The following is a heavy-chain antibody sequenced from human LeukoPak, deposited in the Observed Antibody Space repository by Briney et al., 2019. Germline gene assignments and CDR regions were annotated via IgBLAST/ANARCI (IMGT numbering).Heavy chain of an antibody. V-gene: IGHV1-18*01. D-gene: IGHD3-3*01. Sequence: ASVKVSCKASGYTFTSYGISWVRQAPGQGLEWMGWISAYNGNTNYAQKLQGRVTMTTDTSTSTAYMELSRLRSDDTAVYYCARDPTYYDFWSGYQHYFDYWGQGTLVTVSS. J-gene: IGHJ4*02. CDR1: GYTFTSYG. CDR3: ARDPTYYDFWSGYQHYFDY. CDR2: ISAYNGNT.